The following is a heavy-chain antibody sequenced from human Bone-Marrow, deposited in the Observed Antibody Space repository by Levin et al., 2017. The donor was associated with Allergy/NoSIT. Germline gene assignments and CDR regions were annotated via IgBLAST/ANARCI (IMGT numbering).Heavy chain of an antibody. Sequence: SCPVSGDSIDNRAYYWNWIRQHPGKGLEWIGYIYYSGSYYNTPSLKTRVAISIDTSKNQFSLKLSSVTAADTAVYYCARNQVAGRYFDYWGQGTLVTVSS. D-gene: IGHD1-14*01. J-gene: IGHJ4*02. CDR2: IYYSGSY. CDR1: GDSIDNRAYY. V-gene: IGHV4-31*03. CDR3: ARNQVAGRYFDY.